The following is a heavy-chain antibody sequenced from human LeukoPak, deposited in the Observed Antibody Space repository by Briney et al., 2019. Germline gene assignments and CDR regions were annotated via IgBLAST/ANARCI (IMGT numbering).Heavy chain of an antibody. CDR2: INSDGSST. CDR3: AGELFDNGGTDTGYYFDY. Sequence: GGSLRLSCAASGFTFSSYWMHWVRQAPGKGLVWVSRINSDGSSTSYADSVKGRFTISRDNAKNTLYLQMNSLRAEDAAVYYCAGELFDNGGTDTGYYFDYWGQGTLVTVSS. V-gene: IGHV3-74*01. D-gene: IGHD2-21*01. CDR1: GFTFSSYW. J-gene: IGHJ4*02.